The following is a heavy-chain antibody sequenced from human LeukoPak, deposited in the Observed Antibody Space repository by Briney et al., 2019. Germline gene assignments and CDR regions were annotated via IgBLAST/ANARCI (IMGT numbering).Heavy chain of an antibody. J-gene: IGHJ6*02. Sequence: PSETLSLTCTVSGGSISGYYWSRIRQPPGRGLEWIGEINHSGSTNYNPSLKSRVTISVDTSKNQFSLKLSSVTAADTAVYYCATVKYCSSTSCYPYYYYYGMDVWGQGTTVTVSS. CDR3: ATVKYCSSTSCYPYYYYYGMDV. D-gene: IGHD2-2*01. CDR2: INHSGST. CDR1: GGSISGYY. V-gene: IGHV4-34*01.